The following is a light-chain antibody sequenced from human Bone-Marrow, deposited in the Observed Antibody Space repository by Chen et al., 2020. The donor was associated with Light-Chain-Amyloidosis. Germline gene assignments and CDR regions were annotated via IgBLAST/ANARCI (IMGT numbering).Light chain of an antibody. Sequence: QSILIQPPSASGPAGQWVTLSCSGTSSNIGKNHVYWYQQFPGMAPKLLIYVSDQRSSGVPDRFSASKSGISASLAINGLRSEDEADYYCAAWDDSLTGPVFGGGTKLTVL. CDR3: AAWDDSLTGPV. CDR2: VSD. J-gene: IGLJ3*02. V-gene: IGLV1-47*01. CDR1: SSNIGKNH.